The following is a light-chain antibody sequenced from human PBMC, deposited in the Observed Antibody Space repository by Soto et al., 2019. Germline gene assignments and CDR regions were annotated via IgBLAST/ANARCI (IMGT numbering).Light chain of an antibody. J-gene: IGLJ2*01. Sequence: QSVLTQPPSASGTPGQRVTISCSGSSFNIGTNTVNWYQQLPGTAPKLLIYNNDQRPSGVPDRFSGSKSGTSASLAISGLQSEDEADYYWATWGDSLVFGGGTKLTVL. CDR3: ATWGDSLV. CDR1: SFNIGTNT. CDR2: NND. V-gene: IGLV1-44*01.